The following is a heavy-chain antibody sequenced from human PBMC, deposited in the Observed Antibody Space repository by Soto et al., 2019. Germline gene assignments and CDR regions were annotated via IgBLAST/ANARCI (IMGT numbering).Heavy chain of an antibody. J-gene: IGHJ6*02. CDR2: IYYSGST. CDR3: ARDDFWSGYSLGTGYYYGMDV. V-gene: IGHV4-39*02. Sequence: SETLSLTCTVSGGSISSSSYYWGWIRQPPGKGLEWIGSIYYSGSTYYNPSLKSRVTISVDTSKNQFSLKLSSVTAADTAVYYCARDDFWSGYSLGTGYYYGMDVWGQGTTVTVSS. D-gene: IGHD3-3*01. CDR1: GGSISSSSYY.